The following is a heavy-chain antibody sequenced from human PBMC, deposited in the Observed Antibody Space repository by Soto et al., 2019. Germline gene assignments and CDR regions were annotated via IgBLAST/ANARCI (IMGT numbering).Heavy chain of an antibody. D-gene: IGHD3-22*01. CDR3: AKGPYYDSSGYTCYFDY. CDR1: GFTFSSYA. Sequence: GGSLRLSCAASGFTFSSYAMSWVRQAPGKGLEWVSAISGSGGSTYYADSVKGRFTSSRDNSKNPLYLKMNSLRAEDTAVYYCAKGPYYDSSGYTCYFDYWGQGTLVTVSS. CDR2: ISGSGGST. V-gene: IGHV3-23*01. J-gene: IGHJ4*02.